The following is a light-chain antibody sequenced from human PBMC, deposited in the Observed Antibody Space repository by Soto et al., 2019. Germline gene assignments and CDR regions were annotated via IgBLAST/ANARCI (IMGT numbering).Light chain of an antibody. CDR3: QPYYSYWT. V-gene: IGKV1-5*03. CDR2: KAS. Sequence: DIQMTQYPSTLSASVGDSVIITCRASQSISSWLAWYQQKPGKAPKLLISKASNLESGVPSRFSGSGSGTEFTLTVSSLQPDDFATYYCQPYYSYWTFGQGTKVEIK. CDR1: QSISSW. J-gene: IGKJ1*01.